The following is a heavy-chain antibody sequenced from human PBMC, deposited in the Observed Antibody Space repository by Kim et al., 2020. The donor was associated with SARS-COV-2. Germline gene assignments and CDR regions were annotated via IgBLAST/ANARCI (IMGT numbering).Heavy chain of an antibody. D-gene: IGHD2-15*01. V-gene: IGHV1-2*02. J-gene: IGHJ5*02. Sequence: KFQGRVTMTRDTSFSTAYMELSRLRSDDTAVYYCARGCSGGSCSWGWFDPWGQGTLVTVSS. CDR3: ARGCSGGSCSWGWFDP.